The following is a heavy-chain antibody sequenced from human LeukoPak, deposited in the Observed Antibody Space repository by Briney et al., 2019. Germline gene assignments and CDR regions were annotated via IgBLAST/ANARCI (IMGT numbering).Heavy chain of an antibody. Sequence: PSETLSLTCTVSGGSISSGGYYWSWIRQHPGKGLEWIGYIYYSGSTYYNPSLKSRVTISVDTSKNQFSLKLSSVTAADTAVYYCASGSDYYYDSSGSRWFDPWGQGTLVTVSS. CDR1: GGSISSGGYY. V-gene: IGHV4-30-4*08. D-gene: IGHD3-22*01. J-gene: IGHJ5*02. CDR2: IYYSGST. CDR3: ASGSDYYYDSSGSRWFDP.